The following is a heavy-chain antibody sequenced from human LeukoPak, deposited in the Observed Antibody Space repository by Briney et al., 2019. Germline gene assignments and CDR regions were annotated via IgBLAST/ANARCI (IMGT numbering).Heavy chain of an antibody. Sequence: GGSLRLSCAASGFTFSSYAMSWVRQAPGKGLEWVSAISGSGGSTYYADSGKGRFTISRDNSKNTLYLQMNSLRAEDTAVYYCAKGSGMIVTLRFDYWGQGTLVTVSS. CDR2: ISGSGGST. J-gene: IGHJ4*02. CDR1: GFTFSSYA. CDR3: AKGSGMIVTLRFDY. D-gene: IGHD3-22*01. V-gene: IGHV3-23*01.